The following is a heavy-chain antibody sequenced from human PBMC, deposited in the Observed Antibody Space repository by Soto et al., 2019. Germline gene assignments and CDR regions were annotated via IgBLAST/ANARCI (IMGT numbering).Heavy chain of an antibody. V-gene: IGHV2-5*01. J-gene: IGHJ4*02. D-gene: IGHD5-12*01. CDR3: AHRRPRDGYTRLGWGY. CDR2: IYWNDDK. CDR1: GFSLSTSGVG. Sequence: SGPTLVNPTQTLTLTCTFSGFSLSTSGVGAGWIRQPPGKALEWLALIYWNDDKRYSPSLKSRLTITKDTSKNQVVLTMTNMDPVDTATYYCAHRRPRDGYTRLGWGYWGQGTLVTVSS.